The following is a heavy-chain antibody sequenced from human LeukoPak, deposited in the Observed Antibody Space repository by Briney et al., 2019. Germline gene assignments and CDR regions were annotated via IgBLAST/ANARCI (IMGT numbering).Heavy chain of an antibody. CDR1: GGSFSGYY. V-gene: IGHV4-34*01. J-gene: IGHJ6*03. Sequence: SETLPLTCAVYGGSFSGYYWSWIRQPPGKGLEWIGEINHSGSTNYNPSPKSRVTISVDTSKNQFSLKLSSVTAADTAVYYCARHAGSGSYYPTYYYYYYMDVWGKGTTVTISS. CDR2: INHSGST. D-gene: IGHD3-10*01. CDR3: ARHAGSGSYYPTYYYYYYMDV.